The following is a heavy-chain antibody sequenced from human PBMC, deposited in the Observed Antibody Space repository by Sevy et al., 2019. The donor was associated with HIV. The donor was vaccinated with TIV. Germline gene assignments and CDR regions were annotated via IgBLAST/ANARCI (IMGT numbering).Heavy chain of an antibody. CDR1: GGSISSSSYY. CDR3: ARLTDHAENYFDY. J-gene: IGHJ4*02. Sequence: SETLSLTCTVSGGSISSSSYYWGWIRQPPGKGLEWIGSIYYSGSTYYNPSLKSRVTISVDTSKNQFSLKLSSVTAAETAVYYCARLTDHAENYFDYWGQGTLVTVSS. D-gene: IGHD2-8*01. CDR2: IYYSGST. V-gene: IGHV4-39*01.